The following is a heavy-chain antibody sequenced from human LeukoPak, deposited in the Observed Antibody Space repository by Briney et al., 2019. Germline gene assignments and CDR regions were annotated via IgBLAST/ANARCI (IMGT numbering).Heavy chain of an antibody. CDR3: AATNGFGVDEGAAFDI. CDR2: IKQDGSEK. D-gene: IGHD3-3*01. J-gene: IGHJ3*02. CDR1: GFTFSSYW. Sequence: PGGSLRLSCAASGFTFSSYWMSWVRQAPGKGLEWVANIKQDGSEKYYVDSVKGRFTISRDNAKNSLYLQMNSLRAEDTAVYYCAATNGFGVDEGAAFDIWGQGTMVTVSS. V-gene: IGHV3-7*01.